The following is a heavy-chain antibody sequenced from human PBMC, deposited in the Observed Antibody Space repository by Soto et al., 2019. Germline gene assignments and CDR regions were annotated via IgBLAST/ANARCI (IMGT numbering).Heavy chain of an antibody. CDR1: GFTFSSYW. CDR3: ARVAYGAYHFDY. Sequence: EVQLVESGGGLVQPGGSLRLSCAASGFTFSSYWMHWVRQAPGEGLVWVSRINTDGSTRSYADSVKGRFTISRDNAKNTLFLQMNSLRPEDTAVYYCARVAYGAYHFDYWCQGTLVT. J-gene: IGHJ4*02. V-gene: IGHV3-74*01. CDR2: INTDGSTR. D-gene: IGHD2-21*01.